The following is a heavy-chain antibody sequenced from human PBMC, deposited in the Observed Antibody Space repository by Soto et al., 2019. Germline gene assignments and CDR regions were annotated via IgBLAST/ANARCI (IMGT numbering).Heavy chain of an antibody. CDR1: GGSISIGGYS. V-gene: IGHV4-30-2*01. Sequence: PSETLSLTCAVSGGSISIGGYSWSCIRQPPGKGLEWIGYIYHSGSTYYNPSLKSRVTISVDRSKNQFSLKLSSVTAADTAVYYCVRGGELLWFGDRVPVGWFDPWGQGTLVTVSS. CDR3: VRGGELLWFGDRVPVGWFDP. J-gene: IGHJ5*02. CDR2: IYHSGST. D-gene: IGHD3-10*01.